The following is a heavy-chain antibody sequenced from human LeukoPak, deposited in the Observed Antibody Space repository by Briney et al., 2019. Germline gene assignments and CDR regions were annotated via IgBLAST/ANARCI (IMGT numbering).Heavy chain of an antibody. CDR3: TRQLRGEAVAGRRQPFDY. J-gene: IGHJ4*02. V-gene: IGHV4-59*08. D-gene: IGHD6-19*01. CDR1: GGSIRSYY. Sequence: PAETLSLTCTVSGGSIRSYYWNGIRQPPGKGLEWMGYIYYSGSTNYNPSLKRRVTISVDKSKNQFSLKLSSAADAHTDDYVCTRQLRGEAVAGRRQPFDYWGQGTLVTVSS. CDR2: IYYSGST.